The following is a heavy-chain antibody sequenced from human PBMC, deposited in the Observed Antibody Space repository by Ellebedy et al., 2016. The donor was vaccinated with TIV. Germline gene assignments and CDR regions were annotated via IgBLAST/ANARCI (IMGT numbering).Heavy chain of an antibody. V-gene: IGHV1-3*01. CDR3: ARNTPFAV. CDR1: GYAFTTYG. CDR2: INADNGDT. J-gene: IGHJ3*01. Sequence: AASVKVSCKASGYAFTTYGIHWVRHAPGQRLEWMGWINADNGDTKYSQKFQGRVTITTDTSASTAYMELSGLRFEDTALYYCARNTPFAVWGQGTMVTVSS.